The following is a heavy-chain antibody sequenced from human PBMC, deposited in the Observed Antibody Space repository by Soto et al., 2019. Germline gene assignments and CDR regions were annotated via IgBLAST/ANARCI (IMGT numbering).Heavy chain of an antibody. CDR2: IIPIFGTA. V-gene: IGHV1-69*13. J-gene: IGHJ5*02. Sequence: SVKVSCKASGGTFSSYAISWVRQAPGQGLEWMGGIIPIFGTANYVQKFQGRVTITADESTSTAYMELSSLRSEDTAVYYCARGTQGQLVHNWFDPWGQGTLVTVSS. D-gene: IGHD6-13*01. CDR1: GGTFSSYA. CDR3: ARGTQGQLVHNWFDP.